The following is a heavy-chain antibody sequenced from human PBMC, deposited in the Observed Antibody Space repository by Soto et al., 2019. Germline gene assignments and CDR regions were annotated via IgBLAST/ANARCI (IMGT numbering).Heavy chain of an antibody. J-gene: IGHJ4*02. CDR3: ARDQRATIISNNLGIFDY. CDR1: GFTFSSYG. V-gene: IGHV3-33*01. CDR2: IWYDGSNK. Sequence: GGSLRLSCAASGFTFSSYGMHWVRQAPGKGLEWVAVIWYDGSNKYYADSVKGRFTISRDNSKNTLYLQMNSLRAEDTAVYYCARDQRATIISNNLGIFDYWCQGTLVTVSS. D-gene: IGHD5-12*01.